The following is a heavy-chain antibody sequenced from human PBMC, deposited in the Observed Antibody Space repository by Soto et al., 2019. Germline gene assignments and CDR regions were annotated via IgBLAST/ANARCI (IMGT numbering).Heavy chain of an antibody. V-gene: IGHV4-34*01. CDR3: AGYCSGGSCYGLHYYMDV. Sequence: SETLSLTCAVYGGSFSGYYWSWIRRPPGKGLEWIGEINHSGSTNYNPSLKSRVTISVDTSKNQFSLKLSSVTAADTAEYYRAGYCSGGSCYGLHYYMDVWGKGTTVTVSS. CDR1: GGSFSGYY. D-gene: IGHD2-15*01. CDR2: INHSGST. J-gene: IGHJ6*03.